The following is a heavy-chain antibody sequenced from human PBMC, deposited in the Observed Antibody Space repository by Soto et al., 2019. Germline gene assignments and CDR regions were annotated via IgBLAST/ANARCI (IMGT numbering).Heavy chain of an antibody. Sequence: QVQLVQSGAEVKKPGASVKVSCKASGYTFTGYYMHWVRQAPGQGLEWMGWINPNSGGTNYAQKFQGWVTMTRDTSISTAYMELSRLRSDDTAVYYCARGCSVVAAAGTHYWYFDLWGRGTLVTVSS. CDR3: ARGCSVVAAAGTHYWYFDL. V-gene: IGHV1-2*04. J-gene: IGHJ2*01. D-gene: IGHD6-13*01. CDR1: GYTFTGYY. CDR2: INPNSGGT.